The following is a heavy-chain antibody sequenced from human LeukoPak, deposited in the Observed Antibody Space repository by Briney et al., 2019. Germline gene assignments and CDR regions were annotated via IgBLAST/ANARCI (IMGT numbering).Heavy chain of an antibody. J-gene: IGHJ5*02. CDR3: ARTSNWFDP. CDR2: IFHSGTG. V-gene: IGHV4/OR15-8*01. CDR1: GGSISSSNW. Sequence: PSETLSLTCAVSGGSISSSNWWSWVRQPPGKGLEWIGEIFHSGTGNHNPSLKSRVTISVDKSNNQFSLRLTSVTAADTAVYYCARTSNWFDPWGQGTLVTVSS.